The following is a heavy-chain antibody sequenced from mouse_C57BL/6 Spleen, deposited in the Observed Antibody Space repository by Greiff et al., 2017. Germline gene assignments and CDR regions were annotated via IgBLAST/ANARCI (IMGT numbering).Heavy chain of an antibody. D-gene: IGHD1-1*01. CDR3: ARITTVVAYAMDY. CDR2: IWWDDDK. V-gene: IGHV8-8*01. CDR1: GFSLSTFGMG. J-gene: IGHJ4*01. Sequence: QVTLQESGPGILQPSQTLSLTCSFSGFSLSTFGMGVGWIRPPSGKGLDGLAHIWWDDDKYYNPALKSRLTISKDTSKNQVFLKIANVDTADTATYDCARITTVVAYAMDYWGQGTSVTVSS.